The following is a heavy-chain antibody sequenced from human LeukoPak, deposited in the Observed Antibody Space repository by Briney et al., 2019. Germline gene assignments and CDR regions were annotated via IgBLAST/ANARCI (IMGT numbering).Heavy chain of an antibody. J-gene: IGHJ4*02. Sequence: GGSLRLSCAASGFTFSSYSMNWVRQAPGKGLEWVSSISSSSSYIYYADSVKGRFTISRDNAKNSLYLQMNSLRAEDTAVCYCARAPSYYYDSSGYYYNWGQGTLVTVSS. D-gene: IGHD3-22*01. CDR3: ARAPSYYYDSSGYYYN. V-gene: IGHV3-21*01. CDR2: ISSSSSYI. CDR1: GFTFSSYS.